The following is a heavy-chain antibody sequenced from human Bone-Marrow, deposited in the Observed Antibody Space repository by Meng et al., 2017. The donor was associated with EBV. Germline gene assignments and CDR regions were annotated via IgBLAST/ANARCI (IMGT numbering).Heavy chain of an antibody. Sequence: QGRLVECGGGLVKPGGSMRSSCVATGFTFSDYYMSGIRRAPGKGLGWVSNISRGGSTIYYADSVKGRFTISRDNAKNSLYLQINSLRAEDTAVYYCAREKSTYIAAFDCWGQGTLVTVSS. CDR3: AREKSTYIAAFDC. CDR1: GFTFSDYY. J-gene: IGHJ4*02. V-gene: IGHV3-11*01. CDR2: ISRGGSTI. D-gene: IGHD6-25*01.